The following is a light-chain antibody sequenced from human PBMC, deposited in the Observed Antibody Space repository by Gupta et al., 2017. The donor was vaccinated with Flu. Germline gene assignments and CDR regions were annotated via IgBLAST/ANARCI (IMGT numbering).Light chain of an antibody. CDR1: QSIGSS. V-gene: IGKV6-21*01. CDR2: YAS. J-gene: IGKJ4*01. CDR3: QQSSKLPIT. Sequence: EIVLTQSPDFQSVTPKEKVTITCRASQSIGSSLHWYQQKPGQSPKLLITYASQFCSGVPSRFSGSGSGTEFTLILNSLEVEDAATYYCQQSSKLPITFGGGTKVEIK.